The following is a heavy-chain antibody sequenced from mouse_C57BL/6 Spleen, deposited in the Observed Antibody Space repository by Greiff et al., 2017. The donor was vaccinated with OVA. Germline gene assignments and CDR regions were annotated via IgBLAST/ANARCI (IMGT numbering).Heavy chain of an antibody. CDR3: AREGYIATVVASYYFDY. J-gene: IGHJ2*01. Sequence: EVQLLQSGPELVKPGASVKLSCKASGYSFTDYDMNWVKQSTGKSLEWIGVINPNNGTTSYNQKFKGKATLTVDHSSRTPYMQLSSLPSEDSAVYYCAREGYIATVVASYYFDYWGQGTTLTVSS. CDR1: GYSFTDYD. D-gene: IGHD1-1*01. CDR2: INPNNGTT. V-gene: IGHV1-39*01.